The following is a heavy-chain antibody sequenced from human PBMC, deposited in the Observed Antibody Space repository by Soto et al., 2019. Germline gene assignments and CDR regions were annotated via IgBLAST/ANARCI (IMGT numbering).Heavy chain of an antibody. CDR2: MNPNSGNT. CDR1: GYTFTSYD. D-gene: IGHD2-15*01. V-gene: IGHV1-8*01. CDR3: ARGHCSGGSCYPAFDI. J-gene: IGHJ3*02. Sequence: ASVKVSCKASGYTFTSYDINWVRQATGQGLEWMGWMNPNSGNTGYAQKFQGRVTMTRNTSISTAYMELSSLRSEDTAVYYCARGHCSGGSCYPAFDIWGQGTMVTVSS.